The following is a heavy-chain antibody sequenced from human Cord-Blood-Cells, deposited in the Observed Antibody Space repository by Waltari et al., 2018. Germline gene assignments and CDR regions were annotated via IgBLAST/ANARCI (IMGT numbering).Heavy chain of an antibody. Sequence: QVRLQESGPGLVKPSETLYLTCTVSGYSISRGYYWGWIRQPPGKGLEWIGSIYHSGSTYYNPSLKSRVTISVDTSKNQFSLKLSSVTAADTAVYYCARGNYMDVWGKGTTVTVSS. CDR1: GYSISRGYY. CDR2: IYHSGST. V-gene: IGHV4-38-2*02. J-gene: IGHJ6*03. CDR3: ARGNYMDV.